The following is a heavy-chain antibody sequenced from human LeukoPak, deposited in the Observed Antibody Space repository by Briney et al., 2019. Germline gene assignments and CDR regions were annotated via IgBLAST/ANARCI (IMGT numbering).Heavy chain of an antibody. CDR3: ARDNSVGDIAWWFDP. J-gene: IGHJ5*02. D-gene: IGHD3-16*02. Sequence: ASVKVSCKASGYSFTSHYMHWVRQAPGQGLEWMGLINPSGSSTLYAQKFQGRVTMTRDMSTTTDYMELSSLRSEDTAVHYCARDNSVGDIAWWFDPWGQGTLVTVSS. CDR2: INPSGSST. CDR1: GYSFTSHY. V-gene: IGHV1-46*01.